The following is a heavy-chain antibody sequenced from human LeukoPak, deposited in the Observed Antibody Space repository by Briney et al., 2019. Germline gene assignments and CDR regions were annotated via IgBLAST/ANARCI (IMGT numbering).Heavy chain of an antibody. D-gene: IGHD1-26*01. CDR1: GGSFSSYY. Sequence: SETLSLTCAVYGGSFSSYYWSWIRQPPGKGLEWIGYTYYSGSTNYNPSLKSRVTISVDTSKNQFSLKLSSVTAADTAVYYCARVSYTKEFDYWGQGTLVTVSS. J-gene: IGHJ4*02. V-gene: IGHV4-59*01. CDR3: ARVSYTKEFDY. CDR2: TYYSGST.